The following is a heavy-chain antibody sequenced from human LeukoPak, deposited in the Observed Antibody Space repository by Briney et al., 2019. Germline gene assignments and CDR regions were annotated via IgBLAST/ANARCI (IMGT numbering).Heavy chain of an antibody. CDR1: GFTFSSYA. CDR3: ASIEGGSYHTPFDY. V-gene: IGHV3-30-3*01. D-gene: IGHD1-26*01. CDR2: ISYDGSNK. J-gene: IGHJ4*02. Sequence: GGSLRLPCAASGFTFSSYAMHWVRQAPGKGLEWVAVISYDGSNKYYADSVKGRFTISRDNSKNTLYLQMNSLRAEDTAVYYCASIEGGSYHTPFDYWGQGTLVTVSS.